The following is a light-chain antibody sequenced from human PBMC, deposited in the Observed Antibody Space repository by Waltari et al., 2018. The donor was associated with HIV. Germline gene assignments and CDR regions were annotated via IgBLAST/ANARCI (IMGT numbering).Light chain of an antibody. Sequence: QSDLTQPASVSGSPGQSITISCPGTSSDVGGYNYVAWYQQQSAKAPKLMIYEVSNRPSGVSNRFSGSKSGNTASLTISGLQAEDEAYYYCSSYTGTSTHVVFGGGTKLTVL. CDR2: EVS. CDR1: SSDVGGYNY. J-gene: IGLJ2*01. CDR3: SSYTGTSTHVV. V-gene: IGLV2-14*01.